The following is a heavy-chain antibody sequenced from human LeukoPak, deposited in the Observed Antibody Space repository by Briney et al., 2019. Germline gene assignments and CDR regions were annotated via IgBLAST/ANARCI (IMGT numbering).Heavy chain of an antibody. J-gene: IGHJ4*02. CDR1: GFTFSSYW. CDR2: IKQDGSEK. CDR3: ARAITIFGVVIDYFDY. D-gene: IGHD3-3*01. V-gene: IGHV3-7*01. Sequence: PGGSLRLSCAASGFTFSSYWMSWVRQAPGKGLEWVAIIKQDGSEKYYVDSVKGRFTISRDNAKNSLYLQMNSLRAEDTAVYCCARAITIFGVVIDYFDYWGQGTLVTVSS.